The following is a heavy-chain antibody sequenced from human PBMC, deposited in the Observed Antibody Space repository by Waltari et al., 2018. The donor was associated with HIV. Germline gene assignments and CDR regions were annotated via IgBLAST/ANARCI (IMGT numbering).Heavy chain of an antibody. CDR3: ARGRYYNGSPLPLDQ. CDR2: INYSGST. V-gene: IGHV4-34*01. D-gene: IGHD3-22*01. Sequence: QVQLQQWGAGLLKASETLSLPGAVSGGSLSNYYWSWIRQPPGKGLEWIGEINYSGSTNYNPSPKSRVTMSVDTSKKQFSLNLTSVTAADTAVYYCARGRYYNGSPLPLDQWGQGTLVTVSS. CDR1: GGSLSNYY. J-gene: IGHJ4*02.